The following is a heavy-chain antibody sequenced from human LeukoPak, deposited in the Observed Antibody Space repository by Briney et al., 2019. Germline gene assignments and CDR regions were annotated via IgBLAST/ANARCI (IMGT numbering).Heavy chain of an antibody. CDR2: FYPGDSDI. Sequence: GESLKISCKASGYSFTSYWIGWVRQMPGKGLDYMGIFYPGDSDIRYSPSFLGQVTISADKSISTAYLQWSSLKASDTAMYYCARDSGSYSDYWGQGTLVTVSS. CDR3: ARDSGSYSDY. CDR1: GYSFTSYW. V-gene: IGHV5-51*01. D-gene: IGHD1-26*01. J-gene: IGHJ4*02.